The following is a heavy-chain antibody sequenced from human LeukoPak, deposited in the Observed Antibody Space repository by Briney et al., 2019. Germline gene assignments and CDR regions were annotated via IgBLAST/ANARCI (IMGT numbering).Heavy chain of an antibody. V-gene: IGHV3-11*01. CDR1: GFTFSNYH. D-gene: IGHD2-8*01. J-gene: IGHJ4*02. CDR2: LSGSGSTI. Sequence: GGSLRLSCAASGFTFSNYHMNWIREAPGKGLEWVSYLSGSGSTIYYADSVKGRFAISRDNANKSLYLQMNSRRAEDTAVYYCAREPYCSNGVCYIQHFFDCWGQGTLVTVSS. CDR3: AREPYCSNGVCYIQHFFDC.